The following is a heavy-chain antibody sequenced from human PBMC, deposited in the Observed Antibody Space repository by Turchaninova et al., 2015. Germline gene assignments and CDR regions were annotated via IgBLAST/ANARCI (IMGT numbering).Heavy chain of an antibody. V-gene: IGHV1-3*01. Sequence: QVPLVQSGAGVKKPGASVKGYCNASAITLSPYAMHWVRQAPGQRLEWMGWINAGNGNTKYSQKFQGRLTITRDTSASTACMELSSLRSEDSAVYYCARGDSAMVDWYFDLWGRGTLVTVSS. CDR3: ARGDSAMVDWYFDL. D-gene: IGHD5-18*01. J-gene: IGHJ2*01. CDR1: AITLSPYA. CDR2: INAGNGNT.